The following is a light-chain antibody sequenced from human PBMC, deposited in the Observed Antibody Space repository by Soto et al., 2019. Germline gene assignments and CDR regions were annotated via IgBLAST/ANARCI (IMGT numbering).Light chain of an antibody. CDR1: QSVSSSY. CDR2: GAS. Sequence: EIVLTQSPGTLSLSPGERATLSCRASQSVSSSYLAWYQQKPGQAPRLLIYGASSRATGIPDRFSGSGSGTDFTLTISRLEPEDSAVYCCQQYGSSGRTFGQGTKVEIK. CDR3: QQYGSSGRT. J-gene: IGKJ1*01. V-gene: IGKV3-20*01.